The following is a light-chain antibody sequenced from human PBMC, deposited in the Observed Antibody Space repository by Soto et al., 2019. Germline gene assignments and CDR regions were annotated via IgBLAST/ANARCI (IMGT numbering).Light chain of an antibody. Sequence: EMVLTQSPGTLSLSPGDRATLSCRSSQFISSNYLSWYQQKPGQAPRLLIYGASTRATGIPDRFSGSGSGTAFTLTISSLEPEDFALYYCQQRSTWPTFGQGTRLEIK. CDR3: QQRSTWPT. CDR1: QFISSNY. J-gene: IGKJ5*01. V-gene: IGKV3D-20*02. CDR2: GAS.